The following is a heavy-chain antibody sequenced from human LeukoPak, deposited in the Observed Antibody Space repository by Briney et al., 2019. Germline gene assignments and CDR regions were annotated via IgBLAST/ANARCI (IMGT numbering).Heavy chain of an antibody. J-gene: IGHJ4*02. CDR3: ARSTTLVATGDY. CDR1: GGPFRTYA. D-gene: IGHD2-8*02. Sequence: SVKVSCKASGGPFRTYALSWVRQAPGQGLEWVGGVIPFFGTPNYGQNFQGRVTITTDESTHTAFMELTSLRSDDTAVYYCARSTTLVATGDYWGQGTLVTVSS. CDR2: VIPFFGTP. V-gene: IGHV1-69*05.